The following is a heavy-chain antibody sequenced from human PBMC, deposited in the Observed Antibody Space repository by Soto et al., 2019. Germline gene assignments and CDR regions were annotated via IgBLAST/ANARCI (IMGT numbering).Heavy chain of an antibody. Sequence: GASVKVSCKASGYTFTSYAMHWVRQAPGQRLEWMGWINAGNGNTKYSQKFQGRVTITRDTSASTAYMELSSLRSEDTAVYYCARDIENGSGSSLQYNWFDPWGQGTLVTVSS. CDR2: INAGNGNT. D-gene: IGHD3-10*01. CDR3: ARDIENGSGSSLQYNWFDP. CDR1: GYTFTSYA. J-gene: IGHJ5*02. V-gene: IGHV1-3*01.